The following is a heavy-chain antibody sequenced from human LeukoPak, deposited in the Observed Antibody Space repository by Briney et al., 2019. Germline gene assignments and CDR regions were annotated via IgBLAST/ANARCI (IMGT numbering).Heavy chain of an antibody. V-gene: IGHV6-1*01. CDR2: TFYRSKWHR. J-gene: IGHJ4*02. Sequence: SQTLSLTCAISGDSVSSKSEAWDWLRQSPSRGLEWLGRTFYRSKWHRDYALSVKSRISVNPDTSKNQFSLQLNSVTPDDTAVYYCARSLRDWGQGTLVTVSS. CDR3: ARSLRD. CDR1: GDSVSSKSEA.